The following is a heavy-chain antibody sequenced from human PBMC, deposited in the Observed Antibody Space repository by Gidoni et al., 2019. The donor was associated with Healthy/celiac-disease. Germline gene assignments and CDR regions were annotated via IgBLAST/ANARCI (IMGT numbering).Heavy chain of an antibody. CDR2: ISSSSSTI. Sequence: EVQLVESGGGLVQPGGSLRLSCAASGFTFSSYSMNWVRQAPGKGLEWVSYISSSSSTIDYADSGKGRFTISRDNAKNSLYLQMNSLRAEDTAVYYCARVRTVTTPRNYFDYWGQGTLVTVSS. V-gene: IGHV3-48*04. J-gene: IGHJ4*02. CDR3: ARVRTVTTPRNYFDY. CDR1: GFTFSSYS. D-gene: IGHD4-17*01.